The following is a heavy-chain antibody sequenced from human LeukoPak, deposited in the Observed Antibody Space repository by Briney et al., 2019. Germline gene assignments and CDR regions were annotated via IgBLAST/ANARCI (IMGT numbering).Heavy chain of an antibody. Sequence: PGGSLRLSCAASGFTFSDYYMSWIRQAPGKGLEWVSYISSSSSYTNYADSVKGRFTISRDNAKNSLYLQMNSLRAEDTAAYYCARELWFGGNDYWGQGTLVTVSS. D-gene: IGHD3-10*01. J-gene: IGHJ4*02. CDR1: GFTFSDYY. V-gene: IGHV3-11*06. CDR3: ARELWFGGNDY. CDR2: ISSSSSYT.